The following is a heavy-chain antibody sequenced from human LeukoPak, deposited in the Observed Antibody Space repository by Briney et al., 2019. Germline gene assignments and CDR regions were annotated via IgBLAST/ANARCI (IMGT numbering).Heavy chain of an antibody. J-gene: IGHJ6*02. CDR3: ARIRRVVVAATPGGLYHYGMDV. V-gene: IGHV3-21*01. D-gene: IGHD2-15*01. Sequence: GGSLRLSCAASGFTFSSYSMNWVRQAPGKGLEWVSSISSSSSYIYYADSVKGRFTISRDNAKNSLYLQMNSLRAEDTAVYYCARIRRVVVAATPGGLYHYGMDVWGQGTTVTVSS. CDR2: ISSSSSYI. CDR1: GFTFSSYS.